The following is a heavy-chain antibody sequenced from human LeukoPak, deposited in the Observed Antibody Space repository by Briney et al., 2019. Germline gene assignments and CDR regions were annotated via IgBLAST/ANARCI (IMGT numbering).Heavy chain of an antibody. J-gene: IGHJ4*02. Sequence: GASVKVSCKASGYTFTDYYMHWVRQAPGQGLEWMGWINPNSGGTNYAQKFQGRVTMTRDTSISKAYMELSRLRSDDTAVYYCAREGPIVGATHLVDYWGQGTLVTVSS. D-gene: IGHD1-26*01. CDR1: GYTFTDYY. CDR3: AREGPIVGATHLVDY. CDR2: INPNSGGT. V-gene: IGHV1-2*02.